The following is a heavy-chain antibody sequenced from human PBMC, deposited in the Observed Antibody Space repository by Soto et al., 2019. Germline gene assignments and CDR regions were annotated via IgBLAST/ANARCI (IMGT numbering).Heavy chain of an antibody. CDR2: IKHTGDA. Sequence: QVHLQESGPGLEKPSETVSLTCAECGDSIKTETWWSWLRQLPGTGREWIGEIKHTGDANANPALRSRVSMSVDRTKNQFFLNLRSVSAADTAVYFCAREGRLHWFESWGQGTLVTVSS. V-gene: IGHV4-4*02. CDR1: GDSIKTETW. J-gene: IGHJ5*01. CDR3: AREGRLHWFES.